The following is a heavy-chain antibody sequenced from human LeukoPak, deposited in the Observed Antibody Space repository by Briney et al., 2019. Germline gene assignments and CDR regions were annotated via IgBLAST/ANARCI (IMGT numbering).Heavy chain of an antibody. V-gene: IGHV3-7*01. Sequence: GSLRLSCAASGFTFSSYWMTWVRQAPGKGLEWVANIKQDGSEKYYVDSVKGRFTISRDDAKSSLYLQMNSLRAEDTAVYFCARGGSLSGYNVYWGQGTLVTVSS. D-gene: IGHD3-22*01. CDR2: IKQDGSEK. CDR3: ARGGSLSGYNVY. J-gene: IGHJ4*02. CDR1: GFTFSSYW.